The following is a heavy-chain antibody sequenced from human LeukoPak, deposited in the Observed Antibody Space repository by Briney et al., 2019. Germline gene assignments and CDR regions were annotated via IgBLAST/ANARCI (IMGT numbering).Heavy chain of an antibody. CDR1: GFFFSTYA. V-gene: IGHV3-23*01. J-gene: IGHJ5*02. Sequence: GGSLRLSCAASGFFFSTYAMTWVRQIPGRGLQWVSAISAGGATYYADSVKGRFTISRDNSKSTLYLQMNSLRADDTAFYYCAKIPTGRREEWFDPWGQGTLVTVSS. D-gene: IGHD1-26*01. CDR3: AKIPTGRREEWFDP. CDR2: ISAGGAT.